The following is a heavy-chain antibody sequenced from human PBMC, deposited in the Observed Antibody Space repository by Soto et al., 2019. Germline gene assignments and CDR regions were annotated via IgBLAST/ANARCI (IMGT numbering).Heavy chain of an antibody. Sequence: PGGSLRLSCAASGFTFTRYSMNWVCQAPGKGLEWVSSISSTTNYIYYGDSMKGRFTISRDNAKNSLYLEMNSLRAEDTAVYYCARESEDLTSNFDYWGQGTLVNVS. CDR2: ISSTTNYI. V-gene: IGHV3-21*06. J-gene: IGHJ4*02. CDR3: ARESEDLTSNFDY. CDR1: GFTFTRYS.